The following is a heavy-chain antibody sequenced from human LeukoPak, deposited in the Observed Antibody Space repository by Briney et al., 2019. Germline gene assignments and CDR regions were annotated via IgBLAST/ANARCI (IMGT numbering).Heavy chain of an antibody. CDR3: ARGGNWNSGFDP. CDR1: GGSISSYY. CDR2: IYYSGST. V-gene: IGHV4-59*01. J-gene: IGHJ5*02. D-gene: IGHD1-7*01. Sequence: SETLSLTRTVSGGSISSYYWSWIRQPPGKGLELIGYIYYSGSTNYNPSLKSRVTISVDTSKNQFSLKLSSVTAADTAVYYCARGGNWNSGFDPWGQGTLVTVSS.